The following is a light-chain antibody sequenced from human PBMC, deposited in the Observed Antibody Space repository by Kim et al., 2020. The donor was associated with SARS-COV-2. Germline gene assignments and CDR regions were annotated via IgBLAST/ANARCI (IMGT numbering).Light chain of an antibody. V-gene: IGKV3-11*01. J-gene: IGKJ4*01. CDR3: QQRLHWPLT. CDR2: DAS. Sequence: ESVLTQSPAPLSLSPGERATLSCRASQSVSSYLAWYQQKPGQAPRLLIYDASNRATGIPARFSGSGSGTDFTLTISSLEPEDFAVYYCQQRLHWPLTFGGGTKVDIK. CDR1: QSVSSY.